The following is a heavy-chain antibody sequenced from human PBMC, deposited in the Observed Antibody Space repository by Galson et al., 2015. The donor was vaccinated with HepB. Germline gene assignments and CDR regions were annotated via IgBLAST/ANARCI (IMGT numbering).Heavy chain of an antibody. CDR1: GFTFSSYG. V-gene: IGHV3-33*01. CDR3: AREEPRGSAEDYHGMDV. D-gene: IGHD3-10*01. Sequence: SLRLSCAASGFTFSSYGMHWVRQAPGKGLEWVAVIWYDGSNKYYADSVKGRFTISRDNSKNTLYLQMNSLRAEDTAVYYCAREEPRGSAEDYHGMDVWCQGTPVTVSS. CDR2: IWYDGSNK. J-gene: IGHJ6*02.